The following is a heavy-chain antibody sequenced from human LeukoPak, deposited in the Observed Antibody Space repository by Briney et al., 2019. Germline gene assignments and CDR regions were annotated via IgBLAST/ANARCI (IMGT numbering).Heavy chain of an antibody. V-gene: IGHV3-48*02. CDR1: GFTFSSYS. CDR3: ARATYDFWSSHMIPTPLFDI. D-gene: IGHD3-3*01. Sequence: GGSLRLSCAASGFTFSSYSMNWVRQAPGKGLEWVSYISSSSSTIYYADSVKGRFTISRDNAKNSLYLQMNSLRDEDTAVYYCARATYDFWSSHMIPTPLFDIWGQGTMVTVSS. J-gene: IGHJ3*02. CDR2: ISSSSSTI.